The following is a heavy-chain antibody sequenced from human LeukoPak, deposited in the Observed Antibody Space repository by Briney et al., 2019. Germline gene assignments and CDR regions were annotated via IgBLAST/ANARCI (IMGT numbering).Heavy chain of an antibody. V-gene: IGHV3-7*01. D-gene: IGHD6-19*01. Sequence: GGSLRLSCAASGFTSSNYWMTWIRQAPGRGPEWVANIKIDGSDKYYLESVKGRFTISRDNAKNALYLQMNSLRAEDTALYYCARPLAVGGYWYFDHWGRGTLVTVSS. CDR1: GFTSSNYW. J-gene: IGHJ2*01. CDR3: ARPLAVGGYWYFDH. CDR2: IKIDGSDK.